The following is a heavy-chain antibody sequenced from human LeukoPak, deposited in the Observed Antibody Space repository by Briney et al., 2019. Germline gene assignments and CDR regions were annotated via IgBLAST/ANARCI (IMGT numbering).Heavy chain of an antibody. D-gene: IGHD3-22*01. CDR3: TRDEYYYDSSGYYYLD. Sequence: NPSQTLSLTCTVSGGPISSGGYYWSWIRQHPGKGLEWIGYIYYSGSTYYNPSLKSRVTISVDTSKNQFSLKLSSVTAEDTAVYYCTRDEYYYDSSGYYYLDWGQGTLVTVSS. CDR1: GGPISSGGYY. J-gene: IGHJ4*02. CDR2: IYYSGST. V-gene: IGHV4-31*03.